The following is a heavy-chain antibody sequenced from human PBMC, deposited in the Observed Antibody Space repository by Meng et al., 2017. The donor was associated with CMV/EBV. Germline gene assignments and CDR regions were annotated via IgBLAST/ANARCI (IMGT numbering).Heavy chain of an antibody. V-gene: IGHV4-59*01. J-gene: IGHJ3*02. Sequence: SETLSPTCTVSGGSISSYYWSWIRQPPGKGLEWIGYIYYSGSTNYNPSLKSRVTISVDTSKNQFSLKLSSVTAADTAVYYCARRTSRRAFDIWGQGTMVTVSS. CDR3: ARRTSRRAFDI. D-gene: IGHD2-2*01. CDR2: IYYSGST. CDR1: GGSISSYY.